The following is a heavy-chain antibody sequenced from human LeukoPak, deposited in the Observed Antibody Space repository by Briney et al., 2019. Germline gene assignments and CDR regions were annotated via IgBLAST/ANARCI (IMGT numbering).Heavy chain of an antibody. J-gene: IGHJ5*02. CDR3: ARLPYCGGDCYPNWFDT. CDR2: IYPSDSET. V-gene: IGHV5-51*01. CDR1: GYSFNTYW. Sequence: GESLKISCQGSGYSFNTYWIGWVRQMPRKGLEWMGIIYPSDSETRYSPSFQGQVTISADKSIDTVYLQWSSLKASDIAMYYCARLPYCGGDCYPNWFDTWGQGTLVTVSS. D-gene: IGHD2-21*02.